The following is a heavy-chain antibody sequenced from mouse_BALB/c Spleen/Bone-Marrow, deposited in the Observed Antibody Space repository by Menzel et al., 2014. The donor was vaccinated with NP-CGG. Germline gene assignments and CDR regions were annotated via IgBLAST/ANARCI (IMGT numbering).Heavy chain of an antibody. V-gene: IGHV2-9*02. CDR2: IGTGGGT. J-gene: IGHJ1*01. Sequence: QVQLKQSGPGLVAPSQSLSITCTVSGFSLKNYGVHWVRQPPGKGLEWLGVIGTGGGTNYNSALMSRLSINKDNSKSQVFLKMNSLQTDDTAMYYCARDRAYGNWYFDVWGAGTPVTVSS. CDR3: ARDRAYGNWYFDV. CDR1: GFSLKNYG. D-gene: IGHD2-1*01.